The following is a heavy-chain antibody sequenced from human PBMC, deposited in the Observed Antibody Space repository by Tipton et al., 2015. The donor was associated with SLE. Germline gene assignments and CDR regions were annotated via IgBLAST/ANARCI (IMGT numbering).Heavy chain of an antibody. V-gene: IGHV4-39*07. J-gene: IGHJ4*02. Sequence: TLSLTCTVSGGSISSSSYYWGWIRQPPGKGLEWIGSIYYSGSTYYNPSLKSRVTISVDTSKNQFSLKLSSVTAADTAVYYCAAWGYGYFDYWGQGTPVTVSS. CDR2: IYYSGST. CDR3: AAWGYGYFDY. D-gene: IGHD7-27*01. CDR1: GGSISSSSYY.